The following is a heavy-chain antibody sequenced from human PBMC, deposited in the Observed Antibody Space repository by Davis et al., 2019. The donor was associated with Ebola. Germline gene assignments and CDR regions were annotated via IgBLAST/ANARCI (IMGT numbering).Heavy chain of an antibody. V-gene: IGHV3-74*01. D-gene: IGHD3-3*01. CDR3: AKSGLSFGVVKYHYGMDV. CDR1: GFTFSSSW. CDR2: ISSDGSNK. J-gene: IGHJ6*04. Sequence: LSLTCAASGFTFSSSWMSWVRQAPGKGLVWVSRISSDGSNKIYAESVEGRFTISRDNAENTLYLQMNSLRAEDTAVYYCAKSGLSFGVVKYHYGMDVWGKGTTVTVSS.